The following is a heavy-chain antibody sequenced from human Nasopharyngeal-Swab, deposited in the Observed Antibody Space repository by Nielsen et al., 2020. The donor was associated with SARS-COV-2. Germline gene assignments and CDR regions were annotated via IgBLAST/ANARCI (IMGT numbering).Heavy chain of an antibody. CDR3: ARDTRPGWSWFDP. Sequence: ASVKVSCKASGYTFTSYAMHWVRQAPGQRLEWMGWINAGNGNTKYSQKFQGRVTITRDTSASTAYMELSSLRSEDTAVYYCARDTRPGWSWFDPWGQGTLVTVSS. CDR1: GYTFTSYA. V-gene: IGHV1-3*01. D-gene: IGHD3-3*01. J-gene: IGHJ5*02. CDR2: INAGNGNT.